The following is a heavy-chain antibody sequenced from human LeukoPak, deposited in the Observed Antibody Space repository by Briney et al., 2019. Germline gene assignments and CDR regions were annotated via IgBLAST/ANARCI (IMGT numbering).Heavy chain of an antibody. Sequence: PSGTLSLTCAVSGGSISSSNWWSWVRQPPGKGLEWIGEIYHSGSTNYNPSLKSRVTISVDKSKNQFSLKLSSVTAADTAVYYCARAPYDSSGYYYVGWGQGTLVTVSS. V-gene: IGHV4-4*02. J-gene: IGHJ4*02. D-gene: IGHD3-22*01. CDR2: IYHSGST. CDR1: GGSISSSNW. CDR3: ARAPYDSSGYYYVG.